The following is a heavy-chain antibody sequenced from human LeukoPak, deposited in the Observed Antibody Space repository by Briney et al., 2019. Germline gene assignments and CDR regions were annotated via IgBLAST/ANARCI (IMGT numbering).Heavy chain of an antibody. Sequence: PGGSLRLSCAASGFTFSSYGMSWVRQAPGKGLEWVSAISGGGDATYYADSVEGRFTISRDNSKNTLYLQMNSLRVEDTAVYYCARDSSMLRGPLVIYYFDFWGQGTLVTVSS. J-gene: IGHJ4*02. CDR3: ARDSSMLRGPLVIYYFDF. CDR2: ISGGGDAT. V-gene: IGHV3-23*01. D-gene: IGHD3-10*01. CDR1: GFTFSSYG.